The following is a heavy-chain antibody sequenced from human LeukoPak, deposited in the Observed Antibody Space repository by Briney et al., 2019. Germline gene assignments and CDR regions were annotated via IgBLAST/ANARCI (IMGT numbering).Heavy chain of an antibody. CDR3: ARDVGYAAGGLYRFGLDV. V-gene: IGHV3-13*01. D-gene: IGHD2-8*02. CDR2: IGVTGDT. J-gene: IGHJ6*02. Sequence: GGSLRLSCAASGFTFSKDDFHWVRQAPGKGLEWVAAIGVTGDTYYADSVKGRFTISRDNAKNTLYLQMNSLRAEDTAVYYCARDVGYAAGGLYRFGLDVWGRGTTVTVSS. CDR1: GFTFSKDD.